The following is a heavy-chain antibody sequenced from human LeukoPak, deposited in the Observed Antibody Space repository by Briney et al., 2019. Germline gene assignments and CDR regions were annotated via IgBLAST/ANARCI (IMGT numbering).Heavy chain of an antibody. Sequence: GGSLRLSCIASGFTLSSYEMSWIRQAPGKGLEWVSSVDYSGGDTHYADSVMGRFTISRDNSKNTLYLQMNSLRAEDTAVYYCAKYHYYDSSGYPMDDAFDIWGQGTMVTVSS. V-gene: IGHV3-23*01. CDR3: AKYHYYDSSGYPMDDAFDI. CDR1: GFTLSSYE. D-gene: IGHD3-22*01. CDR2: VDYSGGDT. J-gene: IGHJ3*02.